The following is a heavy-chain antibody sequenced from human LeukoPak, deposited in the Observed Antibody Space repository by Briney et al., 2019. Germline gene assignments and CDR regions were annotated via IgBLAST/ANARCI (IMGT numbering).Heavy chain of an antibody. CDR3: ARTPRGYCSGGRCNYHGMDV. V-gene: IGHV3-7*01. J-gene: IGHJ6*02. CDR1: GLTFTTYW. Sequence: PGGSLRLSCAVSGLTFTTYWMSWVRQAPGKGLEWVANIKQDGSEKYHVDSVKGRFTISRDNAKNSLYLQMNSLRAEDTAVYYCARTPRGYCSGGRCNYHGMDVWGQGTTVTVSS. CDR2: IKQDGSEK. D-gene: IGHD2-15*01.